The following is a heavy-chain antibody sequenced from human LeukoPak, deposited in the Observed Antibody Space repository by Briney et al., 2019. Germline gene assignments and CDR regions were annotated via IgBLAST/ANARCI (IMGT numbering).Heavy chain of an antibody. CDR1: GFTFSSYD. J-gene: IGHJ3*02. V-gene: IGHV3-13*04. CDR2: IGTAGDT. D-gene: IGHD6-19*01. Sequence: PGGSLRLSCAASGFTFSSYDMHWVRQAPGKGLEWVSAIGTAGDTYYPGSVKGRFTISRENANNSLYLQMNSLRAGDTAVYYCAIAVAGIGAFDIWGQGTMVTVSS. CDR3: AIAVAGIGAFDI.